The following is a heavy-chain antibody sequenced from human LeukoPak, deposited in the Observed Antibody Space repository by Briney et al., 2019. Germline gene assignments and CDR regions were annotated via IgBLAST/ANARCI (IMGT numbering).Heavy chain of an antibody. J-gene: IGHJ6*03. CDR3: ARLGYCSSTSCCKWHYYYYYYMDV. Sequence: SETLSLTCAVYGGSFSGYYWSWIRQPPGKGLEWIGEINHSGSTNYNPSLKSRVTISVDTSKNQFSLKLSSVTAADTAVYYCARLGYCSSTSCCKWHYYYYYYMDVWGKGTTVTVSS. D-gene: IGHD2-2*01. V-gene: IGHV4-34*01. CDR2: INHSGST. CDR1: GGSFSGYY.